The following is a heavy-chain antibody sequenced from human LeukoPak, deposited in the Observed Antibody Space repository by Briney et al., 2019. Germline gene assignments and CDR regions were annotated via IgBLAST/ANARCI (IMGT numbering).Heavy chain of an antibody. CDR2: IYYSGST. V-gene: IGHV4-59*01. CDR3: ARVPRWDLYFDY. D-gene: IGHD1-26*01. J-gene: IGHJ4*02. CDR1: GGSISSYY. Sequence: SETLSLTCTVSGGSISSYYWSWIRQPPGKGLEWIGYIYYSGSTNYNPSLKSRVTISVDTSKNQFSLKLSSVTAADTAVYYCARVPRWDLYFDYWGQGTLVTVSS.